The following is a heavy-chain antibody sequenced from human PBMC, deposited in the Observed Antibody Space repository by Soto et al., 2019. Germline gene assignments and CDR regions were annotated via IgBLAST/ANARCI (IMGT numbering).Heavy chain of an antibody. V-gene: IGHV3-23*01. CDR2: ISGSGGRT. Sequence: EVQLLESGGGLIQPGGSLRLSCEASGFTFSNYGMTWVRLAPGKGLEWVSTISGSGGRTFYADPVKGRFTISRDNSKNTLYLQMQSLRAEDTAVDYCAKEMIASTLADFFDYWGQGTVVTVSS. CDR3: AKEMIASTLADFFDY. D-gene: IGHD2-21*01. CDR1: GFTFSNYG. J-gene: IGHJ4*02.